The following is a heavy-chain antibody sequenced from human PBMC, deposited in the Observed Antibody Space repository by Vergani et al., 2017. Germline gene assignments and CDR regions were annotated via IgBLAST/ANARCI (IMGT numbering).Heavy chain of an antibody. J-gene: IGHJ3*02. D-gene: IGHD3-22*01. Sequence: QMQLVQSGPEVKKPGTSVTVSCKASGFTFTSSAVQWVRQARGQRLEWIGWIVVGSGNTNYAQKFQERVTITRDMSTSTAYMELSSLRSEDTAVYYCAAVNYYDSSGHDAFDIWGQGTMVTVSS. V-gene: IGHV1-58*01. CDR3: AAVNYYDSSGHDAFDI. CDR2: IVVGSGNT. CDR1: GFTFTSSA.